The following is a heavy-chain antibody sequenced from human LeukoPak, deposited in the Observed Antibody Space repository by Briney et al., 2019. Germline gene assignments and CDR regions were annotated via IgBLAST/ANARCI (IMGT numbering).Heavy chain of an antibody. CDR1: GFTFSSYA. CDR2: INWNGDST. CDR3: ARARLLDFYYYYMDV. J-gene: IGHJ6*03. Sequence: GGSLRLSCAASGFTFSSYAMHWVRQAPGKGLEWVSGINWNGDSTDYADSLKGRFTISRDNAKNSLYLQMNSLTAEDTALYYCARARLLDFYYYYMDVWGKGTTVTVSS. D-gene: IGHD3-3*01. V-gene: IGHV3-20*04.